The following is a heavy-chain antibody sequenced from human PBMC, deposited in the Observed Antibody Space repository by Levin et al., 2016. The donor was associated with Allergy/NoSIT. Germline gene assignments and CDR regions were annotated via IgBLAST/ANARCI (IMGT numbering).Heavy chain of an antibody. CDR3: ARERRGSGRPTYYYYYYGMDV. Sequence: WIRQPPGKGLEWIGEINHSGSTNYNPSLKSRVTISVDTSKNQFSLKLSSVTAADTAVYYCARERRGSGRPTYYYYYYGMDVWGQGTTVTVSS. J-gene: IGHJ6*02. D-gene: IGHD3-10*01. V-gene: IGHV4-34*01. CDR2: INHSGST.